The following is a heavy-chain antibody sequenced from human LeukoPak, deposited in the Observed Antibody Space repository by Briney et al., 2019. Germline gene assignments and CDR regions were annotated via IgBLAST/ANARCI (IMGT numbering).Heavy chain of an antibody. D-gene: IGHD3-3*01. CDR3: ARDGAYSTIFY. CDR1: GFTFSSYW. Sequence: PGGSLRLSCAASGFTFSSYWMYWVRQAPGKGLVWVSRINSDESSTSYADSVKGRFTISRDNAKNTLYLQMNSLRAEDTAVYYRARDGAYSTIFYWGQGTLVTVSS. CDR2: INSDESST. V-gene: IGHV3-74*01. J-gene: IGHJ4*01.